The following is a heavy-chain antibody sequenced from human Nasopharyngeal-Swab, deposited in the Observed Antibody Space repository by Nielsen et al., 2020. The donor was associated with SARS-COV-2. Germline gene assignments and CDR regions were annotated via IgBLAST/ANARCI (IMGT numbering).Heavy chain of an antibody. Sequence: WIRQPQGRGLEWVSGISSTGDYIHYAASVEGRFTISRDNAKTSLYLQMNSLRAEDSAVYYCVRDTPAMFAYWGQGTLVTVSS. V-gene: IGHV3-21*01. CDR2: ISSTGDYI. CDR3: VRDTPAMFAY. J-gene: IGHJ4*02.